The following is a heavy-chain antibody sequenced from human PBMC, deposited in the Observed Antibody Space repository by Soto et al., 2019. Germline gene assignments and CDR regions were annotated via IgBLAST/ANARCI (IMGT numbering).Heavy chain of an antibody. CDR3: ARGQRWLQWDAFDI. J-gene: IGHJ3*02. Sequence: EVQLVESGGGLVQPGGSLRLSCAASGFTFSSYDMHWVRQATGKGLEWVSAIGTAGDTYYPGSVKGRFTISRENAKNSLYLQRNSLRAGDTAVYYCARGQRWLQWDAFDIWGQGTMVTVSS. V-gene: IGHV3-13*01. CDR2: IGTAGDT. D-gene: IGHD5-12*01. CDR1: GFTFSSYD.